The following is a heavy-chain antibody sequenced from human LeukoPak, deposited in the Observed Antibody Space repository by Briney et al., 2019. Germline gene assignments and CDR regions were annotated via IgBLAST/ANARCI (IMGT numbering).Heavy chain of an antibody. Sequence: GASVKVSCKASGGTFSSYAISWVRQAPGQGLEWMGGIIPIFGTANYAQKFQGRVTITADESTSTAYMELSSLRSEDTAVYYCAITPRPLSHHDILTGYLYGMDVWGQGTTVTVSS. CDR3: AITPRPLSHHDILTGYLYGMDV. J-gene: IGHJ6*02. CDR2: IIPIFGTA. D-gene: IGHD3-9*01. V-gene: IGHV1-69*13. CDR1: GGTFSSYA.